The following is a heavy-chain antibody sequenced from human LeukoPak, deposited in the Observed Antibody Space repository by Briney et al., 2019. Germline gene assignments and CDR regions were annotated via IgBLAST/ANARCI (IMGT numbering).Heavy chain of an antibody. D-gene: IGHD3-22*01. CDR1: GGSFSGYY. Sequence: SETLSLTCAVYGGSFSGYYWSWIRQPPGKGLEWIGEINHSGSTNYNPSLKSRVTISVDTSKNQFSLKLSSVTAADTAVYYCASDQYDSSGYYLYWGQGTLATVSS. CDR2: INHSGST. CDR3: ASDQYDSSGYYLY. V-gene: IGHV4-34*01. J-gene: IGHJ4*02.